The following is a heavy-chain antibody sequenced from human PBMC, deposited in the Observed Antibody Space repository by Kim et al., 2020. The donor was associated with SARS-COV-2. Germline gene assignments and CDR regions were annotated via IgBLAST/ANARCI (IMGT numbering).Heavy chain of an antibody. D-gene: IGHD3-10*01. CDR2: ISYDGTNK. Sequence: GGSLRLSCAASGFTFSTYGMFWVRQAPGKGLEWVALISYDGTNKYYADSVKGRFTISRDNSKNTLYLHMNSLRVEDTAVYYCARAASEYYYGSGSYPTGFDPWGQGTLVTVSS. CDR3: ARAASEYYYGSGSYPTGFDP. J-gene: IGHJ5*02. CDR1: GFTFSTYG. V-gene: IGHV3-33*05.